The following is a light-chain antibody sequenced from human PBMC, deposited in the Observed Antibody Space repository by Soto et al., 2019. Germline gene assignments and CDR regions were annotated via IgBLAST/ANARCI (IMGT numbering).Light chain of an antibody. CDR1: QSISSW. CDR2: KAS. V-gene: IGKV1-5*03. Sequence: DIQMTQSPSTLSASVGDRVTITCRASQSISSWLAWYQQKPGKAPNLLIYKASSLESGVPSRFSGSGSGTEFTLTISSLQPDDFATYYCQQYNTYWTFGQGTMVEIK. J-gene: IGKJ1*01. CDR3: QQYNTYWT.